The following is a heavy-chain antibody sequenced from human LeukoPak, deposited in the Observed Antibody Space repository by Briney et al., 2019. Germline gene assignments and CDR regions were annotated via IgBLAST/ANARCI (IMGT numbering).Heavy chain of an antibody. V-gene: IGHV3-7*01. CDR3: AKLWGATGGSAFDI. CDR2: IKQDGSEK. Sequence: PGGSLRLSCAASGFTFSSYWMSWVRQAPGKGLERVANIKQDGSEKYYVDSVKGRFTISRDNAKNSLYLQMNSLRAEDTAVYYCAKLWGATGGSAFDIWGQGTMVTVSS. CDR1: GFTFSSYW. D-gene: IGHD1-26*01. J-gene: IGHJ3*02.